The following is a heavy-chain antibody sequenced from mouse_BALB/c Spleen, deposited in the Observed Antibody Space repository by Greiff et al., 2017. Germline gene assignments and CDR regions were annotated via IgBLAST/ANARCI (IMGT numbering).Heavy chain of an antibody. D-gene: IGHD1-1*01. CDR2: IDPFNGGT. Sequence: EVQLQESGPELMKPGASVKISCKASGYSFTSYYMHWVKQSHGKSLEWIGYIDPFNGGTSYNQKFKGKATLTVDKSSSTAYMHLSSLTSEDSAVYYCARPTGEAMDYWGQGTSVTVSS. V-gene: IGHV1S135*01. CDR1: GYSFTSYY. CDR3: ARPTGEAMDY. J-gene: IGHJ4*01.